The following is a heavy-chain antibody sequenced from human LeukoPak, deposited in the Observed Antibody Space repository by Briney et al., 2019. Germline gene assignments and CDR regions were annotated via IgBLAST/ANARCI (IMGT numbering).Heavy chain of an antibody. V-gene: IGHV1-18*01. J-gene: IGHJ4*02. Sequence: ASVTVSCKSSGYTFTSYGISWLRQAPGPGLERMGWISAYNGNTNYAQKLQCRVTMTTDTSTSTAYMELRSLRSDDTAVYYCVRGVLPPALDSWGQGTLVAVSS. D-gene: IGHD2-2*01. CDR3: VRGVLPPALDS. CDR1: GYTFTSYG. CDR2: ISAYNGNT.